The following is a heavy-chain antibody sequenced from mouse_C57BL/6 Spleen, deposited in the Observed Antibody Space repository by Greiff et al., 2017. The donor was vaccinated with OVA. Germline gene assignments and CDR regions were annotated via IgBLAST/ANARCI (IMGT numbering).Heavy chain of an antibody. V-gene: IGHV1-84*01. CDR2: IYPGSGNT. D-gene: IGHD1-1*01. CDR3: ARSYYYGSSSDWYFDD. J-gene: IGHJ1*03. Sequence: VQLQQSGPELVKPGASVKLSCKASGYTFTDYYINWVKQRPGQGLEWIGWIYPGSGNTKYNEKFKGKATLTVDTSSSTAYMQLSSLTSEDSAVYFCARSYYYGSSSDWYFDDWGTGTTVTVSS. CDR1: GYTFTDYY.